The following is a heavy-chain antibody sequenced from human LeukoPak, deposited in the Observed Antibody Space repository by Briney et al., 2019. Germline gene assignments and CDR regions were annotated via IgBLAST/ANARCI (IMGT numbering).Heavy chain of an antibody. CDR1: GYTFTGYY. J-gene: IGHJ4*02. V-gene: IGHV1-2*06. CDR3: ARGSGLDDYGDFGRDY. D-gene: IGHD4-17*01. CDR2: INPNSGGT. Sequence: ASVKVSCKASGYTFTGYYMHWVRQAPGQRLEWMGRINPNSGGTNYAQKFQGRVTMTRDTSISTAYMELSRLRSDDTAVYYCARGSGLDDYGDFGRDYWGQGTLVTVSS.